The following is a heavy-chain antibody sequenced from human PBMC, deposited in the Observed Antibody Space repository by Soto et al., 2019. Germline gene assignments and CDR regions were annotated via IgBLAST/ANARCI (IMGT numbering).Heavy chain of an antibody. J-gene: IGHJ4*02. CDR3: ARGGGLSTSWYWGDGLDS. V-gene: IGHV1-69*06. CDR2: IIPVFGTP. Sequence: GASVKVSCKASGNSFSSHAITWVRQAPGHGLEWMGGIIPVFGTPSYAQKFQGRVTITADKSTNTSYMELRSLRSEDTAVYYCARGGGLSTSWYWGDGLDSWGQGTQVTVSS. CDR1: GNSFSSHA. D-gene: IGHD2-2*01.